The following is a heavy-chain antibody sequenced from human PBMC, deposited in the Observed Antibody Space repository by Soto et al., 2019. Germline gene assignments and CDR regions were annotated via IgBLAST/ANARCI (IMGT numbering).Heavy chain of an antibody. Sequence: SVKVSCKASGFTFPSSAIQWVRQARGQRLEWIGWIVVGSGNTNYAQKFQERVTITRDMSTSTAYMELSSLGSEDTAVYYCAADGYDILTGYYHWFDPWGQGTLVTVSS. D-gene: IGHD3-9*01. CDR2: IVVGSGNT. J-gene: IGHJ5*02. CDR3: AADGYDILTGYYHWFDP. V-gene: IGHV1-58*02. CDR1: GFTFPSSA.